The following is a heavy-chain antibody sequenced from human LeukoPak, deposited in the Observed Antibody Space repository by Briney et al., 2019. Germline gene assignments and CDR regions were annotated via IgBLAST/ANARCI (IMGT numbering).Heavy chain of an antibody. Sequence: GGSLRLSCAASGFTFSNYAMHWVRQAPGKGLEWVAFIRFDGSNEYYADSVKGRFTISRDNSKNTLSLQMNSLRAEDTAVYYCAKCRITVTTSLWYFDLWGRGTLVTVSS. CDR1: GFTFSNYA. V-gene: IGHV3-30*02. J-gene: IGHJ2*01. D-gene: IGHD4-11*01. CDR3: AKCRITVTTSLWYFDL. CDR2: IRFDGSNE.